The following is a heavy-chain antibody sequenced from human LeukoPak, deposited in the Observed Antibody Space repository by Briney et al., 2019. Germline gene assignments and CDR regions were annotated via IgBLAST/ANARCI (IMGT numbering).Heavy chain of an antibody. CDR3: ARSVDAAMVTHFDY. V-gene: IGHV3-21*01. J-gene: IGHJ4*02. D-gene: IGHD5-18*01. CDR1: GFTFSSYS. Sequence: GGSLRLSCAASGFTFSSYSMNWVRQAPGKGLEWVSSISSSSSYIYYADSVKGRFTISRDNAKNSLYLQMNSLRAEDTAVYYCARSVDAAMVTHFDYWGQGTLVTVSS. CDR2: ISSSSSYI.